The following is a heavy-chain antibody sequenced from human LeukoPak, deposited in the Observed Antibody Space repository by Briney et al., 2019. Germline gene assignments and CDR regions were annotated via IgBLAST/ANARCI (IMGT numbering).Heavy chain of an antibody. V-gene: IGHV3-48*03. CDR3: ASVKPDGDYPYYFDY. CDR2: ISSSGSTI. Sequence: PGGSLRLSCAASGFTFSSYEMNWVRQAPGKGLKWVSYISSSGSTIYYADSVKGRFTISRDNAKNSLYLQMNSLRAEDTAVYYCASVKPDGDYPYYFDYWGQGTLVTVSS. J-gene: IGHJ4*02. CDR1: GFTFSSYE. D-gene: IGHD4-17*01.